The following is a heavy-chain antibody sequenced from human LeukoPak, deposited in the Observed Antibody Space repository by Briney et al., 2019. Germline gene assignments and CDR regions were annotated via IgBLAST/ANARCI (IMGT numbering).Heavy chain of an antibody. CDR1: GFTVSSND. V-gene: IGHV3-53*01. CDR3: ARRSGIAVAGAFDY. CDR2: IYSGGST. J-gene: IGHJ4*02. Sequence: GGSLRLSCAASGFTVSSNDMSWVRQAPGKGLECISVIYSGGSTDYADSVKGRLTISRDNSKNTLYLQMNSLRAEDTAVYYCARRSGIAVAGAFDYWGQGTLVTVSS. D-gene: IGHD6-19*01.